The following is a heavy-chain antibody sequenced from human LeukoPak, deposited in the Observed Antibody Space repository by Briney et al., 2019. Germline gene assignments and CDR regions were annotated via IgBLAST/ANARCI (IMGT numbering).Heavy chain of an antibody. J-gene: IGHJ4*02. V-gene: IGHV3-23*01. CDR1: GFTFSSYV. CDR3: AKDTGNSNY. D-gene: IGHD4-23*01. CDR2: ISGSGGST. Sequence: PGGSLRLSCAASGFTFSSYVMNWVRQAPGKGLEWVSTISGSGGSTYYADSVKGRFTISSDNSKNTLYLRMNSLRAEDTAIYYCAKDTGNSNYWGQGTLVTVSS.